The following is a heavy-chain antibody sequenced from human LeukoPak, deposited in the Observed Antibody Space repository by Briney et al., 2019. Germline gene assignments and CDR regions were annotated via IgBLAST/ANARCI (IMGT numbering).Heavy chain of an antibody. CDR2: IYYSGST. CDR1: GGSISSYY. D-gene: IGHD6-13*01. J-gene: IGHJ4*02. V-gene: IGHV4-59*12. CDR3: ARGPPGSSWYDY. Sequence: SETLSLTCTVSGGSISSYYWSWIRQPPGKGLEWIGYIYYSGSTNYNPSLKSRVTISVDTSKNQFSLKLSSVTAADTAVYYCARGPPGSSWYDYWGQGTLVTVSS.